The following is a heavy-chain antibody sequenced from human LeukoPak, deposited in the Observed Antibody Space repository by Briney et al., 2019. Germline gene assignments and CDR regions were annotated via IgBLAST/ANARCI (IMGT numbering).Heavy chain of an antibody. CDR3: AKLEGDHGDFLDY. D-gene: IGHD4-17*01. Sequence: PGRSLRLSCAASGFTFDDYAMHWVRQAPGKGLEWVSGISWNSGSIGYADSVKGRFTISRDNAKNSLYLQMNSLRAEDTALYYCAKLEGDHGDFLDYWGQRTLVTVSS. V-gene: IGHV3-9*01. J-gene: IGHJ4*02. CDR1: GFTFDDYA. CDR2: ISWNSGSI.